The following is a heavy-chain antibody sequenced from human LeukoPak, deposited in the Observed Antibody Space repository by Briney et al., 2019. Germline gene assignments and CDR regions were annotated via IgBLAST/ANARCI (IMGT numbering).Heavy chain of an antibody. J-gene: IGHJ4*02. D-gene: IGHD3-22*01. CDR1: GFTFSSYA. Sequence: GGSLRLSCAASGFTFSSYAMSWVRQAPGKGLEWVSAISGSGGSTYYADSVKGRFTISRDNSKNTLYLQMNSLRAEDTAVYHCARGTYDSSYFDYWGQGTLVTVSS. CDR3: ARGTYDSSYFDY. V-gene: IGHV3-23*01. CDR2: ISGSGGST.